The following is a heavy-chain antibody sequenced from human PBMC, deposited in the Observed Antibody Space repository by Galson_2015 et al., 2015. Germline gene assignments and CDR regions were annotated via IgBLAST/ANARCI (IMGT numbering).Heavy chain of an antibody. CDR2: IWYDGSNK. D-gene: IGHD3-3*01. V-gene: IGHV3-33*01. CDR3: AREITIFGVGGDAFDI. J-gene: IGHJ3*02. CDR1: GFTFSSYG. Sequence: SLRLSCAASGFTFSSYGMHWVRQAPGKGLEWVAVIWYDGSNKYYADSVKGRFTISRDNSKNTLYLQMNGLRAEDTAVYYCAREITIFGVGGDAFDIWGQGTMVTVSS.